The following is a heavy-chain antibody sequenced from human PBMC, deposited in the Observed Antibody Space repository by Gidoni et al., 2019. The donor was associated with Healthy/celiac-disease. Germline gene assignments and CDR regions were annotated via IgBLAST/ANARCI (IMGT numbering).Heavy chain of an antibody. J-gene: IGHJ4*01. D-gene: IGHD3-3*01. CDR3: AKDRHYDFWSGFLDY. Sequence: QVQLVESGGGVVQPGRSLRLSCAASGFTLSSYGMHWVRQAPGKGLEWVAVISYDGSNKYYADSLKGRFTISRDNSKNTLYLQMNSLRAEDTAVYYCAKDRHYDFWSGFLDYWGHGTLVTVSS. V-gene: IGHV3-30*18. CDR2: ISYDGSNK. CDR1: GFTLSSYG.